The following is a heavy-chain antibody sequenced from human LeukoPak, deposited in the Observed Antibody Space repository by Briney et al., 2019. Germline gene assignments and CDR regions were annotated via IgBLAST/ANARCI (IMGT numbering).Heavy chain of an antibody. V-gene: IGHV4-59*01. CDR1: GGSISSYY. D-gene: IGHD3-22*01. Sequence: SETLSLTCTVSGGSISSYYWSWIRQPPGKGLEWTGYIYYSGSTNYNPSLKSRVTISVDTSKNQFSLKLSSVTAADTAVYYCARGGRSNYYDSSGYWDFDYWGQGTLVTVSS. CDR2: IYYSGST. CDR3: ARGGRSNYYDSSGYWDFDY. J-gene: IGHJ4*02.